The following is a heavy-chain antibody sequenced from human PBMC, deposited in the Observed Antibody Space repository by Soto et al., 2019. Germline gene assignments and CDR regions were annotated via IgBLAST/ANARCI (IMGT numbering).Heavy chain of an antibody. J-gene: IGHJ4*02. CDR2: IYYSGIT. D-gene: IGHD1-26*01. CDR1: GGSISSYY. V-gene: IGHV4-59*08. CDR3: ARHGLVGATLSVDY. Sequence: QVQLQESGPGLVKPSETLSLTCTVSGGSISSYYWSWIRQPPGKGLEWIAYIYYSGITNYNPSLRSRVTISVDTSKNQFSLTLSSVTAADTAVYYCARHGLVGATLSVDYWGQGTLVTVSS.